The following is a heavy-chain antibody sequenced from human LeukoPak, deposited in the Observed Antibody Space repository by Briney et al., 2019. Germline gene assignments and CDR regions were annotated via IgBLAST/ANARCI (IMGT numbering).Heavy chain of an antibody. CDR2: IDHRGDT. Sequence: SETLSLTCAVYGGSFSRYYWSWIRQSPGKGLEWVAEIDHRGDTNYNPSVKSRVTISVDTSKNQFSLKVRSLSAADTAVYYCARGPTISETGYFDFWGQGTLVTVSS. CDR1: GGSFSRYY. D-gene: IGHD1-1*01. J-gene: IGHJ4*03. CDR3: ARGPTISETGYFDF. V-gene: IGHV4-34*01.